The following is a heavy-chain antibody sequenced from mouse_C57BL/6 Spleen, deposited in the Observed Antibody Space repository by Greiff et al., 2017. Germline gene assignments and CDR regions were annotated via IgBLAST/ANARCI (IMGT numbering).Heavy chain of an antibody. D-gene: IGHD2-1*01. J-gene: IGHJ2*01. Sequence: VQLQQPGAELVKPGASVKMSCKATGYTFTSYWITWVKQRPGHGLEWIGDIYPGSGSTNYNEKFKSKATLTVDTSSSTAYMQLSSLTSEDSAFYCCARDGTPSDYWGQGTTLTVSS. CDR3: ARDGTPSDY. CDR1: GYTFTSYW. V-gene: IGHV1-55*01. CDR2: IYPGSGST.